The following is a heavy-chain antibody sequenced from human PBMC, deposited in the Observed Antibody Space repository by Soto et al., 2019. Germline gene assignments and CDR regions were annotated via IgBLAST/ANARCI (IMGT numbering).Heavy chain of an antibody. Sequence: EVQLVESGGGLVQPGGSLRLSCAASGFTFSSYDMHWVRQATGKGLEWVSAIGTAGDTYYPGSVKGRFTISRENVKNSVYLQMNSLRAGDTAVYYCARGRRVRGVINYYYYYYLDVWGKGTTVTVSS. CDR2: IGTAGDT. J-gene: IGHJ6*03. V-gene: IGHV3-13*01. D-gene: IGHD3-10*01. CDR3: ARGRRVRGVINYYYYYYLDV. CDR1: GFTFSSYD.